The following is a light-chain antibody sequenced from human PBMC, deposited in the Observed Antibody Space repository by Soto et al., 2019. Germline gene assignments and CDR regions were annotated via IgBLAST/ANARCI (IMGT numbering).Light chain of an antibody. CDR1: QGVSRW. V-gene: IGKV1-5*03. Sequence: DIQITQPPSSVSASVGVRVTITLRASQGVSRWLAWYQQKPGKVPKLLIYQASSLQNGVPARFIGSGSGTEFTLTISSLQPDDVATYYCQQYTCLWTFGPGTKVDIK. CDR3: QQYTCLWT. J-gene: IGKJ1*01. CDR2: QAS.